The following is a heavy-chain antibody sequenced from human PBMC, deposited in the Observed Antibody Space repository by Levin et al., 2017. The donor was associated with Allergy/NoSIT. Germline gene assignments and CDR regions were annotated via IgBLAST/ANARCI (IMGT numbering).Heavy chain of an antibody. Sequence: PSLTLSLTCAVYGGSFSGSYWSWIRQPPGKGLEWIGEINHSGSTNCNPSLKSRVTISVDTSKNQFSLKLSSVTAADTAVYYCARCPIAVAGTYYYYGMDVWGQGTTVTVSS. D-gene: IGHD6-19*01. V-gene: IGHV4-34*01. CDR2: INHSGST. J-gene: IGHJ6*02. CDR1: GGSFSGSY. CDR3: ARCPIAVAGTYYYYGMDV.